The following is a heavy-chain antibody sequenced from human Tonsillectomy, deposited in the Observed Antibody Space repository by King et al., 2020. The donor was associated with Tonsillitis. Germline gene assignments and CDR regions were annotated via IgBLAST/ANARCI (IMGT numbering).Heavy chain of an antibody. CDR3: ARDADYDFWSGYFTNWFDP. Sequence: QLVQSGAEVKKPGASVKVSCKASGYTFTSYGISWVRQAPGQGLGWMGWISAYNGNTNYAQKPQGRVTITTDTSTITAYMELRSLRDDDTAVYYCARDADYDFWSGYFTNWFDPWGQGTLVTVSS. J-gene: IGHJ5*02. V-gene: IGHV1-18*01. D-gene: IGHD3-3*01. CDR1: GYTFTSYG. CDR2: ISAYNGNT.